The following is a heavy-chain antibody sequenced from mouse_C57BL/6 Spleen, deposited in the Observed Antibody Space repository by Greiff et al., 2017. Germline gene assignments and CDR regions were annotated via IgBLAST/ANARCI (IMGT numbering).Heavy chain of an antibody. CDR3: AKDYYGSSYNWYFDV. CDR2: INPNNGGP. CDR1: GYTFTDYN. J-gene: IGHJ1*03. Sequence: EVQLQESGPELVKPGASVKMSCKASGYTFTDYNMHWVKQSHGKSLEWIGYINPNNGGPSYNQKFKGKATLTVNKSSSTAYMELRSLTSEDSAVYYCAKDYYGSSYNWYFDVGGTGTTVTVSS. D-gene: IGHD1-1*01. V-gene: IGHV1-22*01.